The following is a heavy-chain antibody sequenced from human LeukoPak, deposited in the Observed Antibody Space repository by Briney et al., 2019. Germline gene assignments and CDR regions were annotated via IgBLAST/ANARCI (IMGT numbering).Heavy chain of an antibody. CDR1: GFTFSSYW. V-gene: IGHV3-7*03. Sequence: GGSLRLSCAASGFTFSSYWMSWVRQAPGKGLEWVANIKQDGSEKYYVDSVKGRFTISRDNAKNSLYLQMNSLRAEDMAVYYCARFSGRGYSYGWGFDYWGQGTLVTVSS. CDR2: IKQDGSEK. CDR3: ARFSGRGYSYGWGFDY. J-gene: IGHJ4*02. D-gene: IGHD5-18*01.